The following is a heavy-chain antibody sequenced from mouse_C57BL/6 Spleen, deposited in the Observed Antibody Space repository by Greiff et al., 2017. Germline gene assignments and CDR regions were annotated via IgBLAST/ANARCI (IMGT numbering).Heavy chain of an antibody. CDR2: ISSGSSTI. J-gene: IGHJ3*01. CDR1: GFTFSDYG. V-gene: IGHV5-17*01. D-gene: IGHD2-5*01. Sequence: EVMLVESGGGLVKPGGSLKLSCAASGFTFSDYGMHWVRQAPEKGLEWVAYISSGSSTIYYADTVKGRFTISRDNAKNTLFLQMTSLRSEDTAMYYCAREDYSKEFAYWGQGTLVTVSA. CDR3: AREDYSKEFAY.